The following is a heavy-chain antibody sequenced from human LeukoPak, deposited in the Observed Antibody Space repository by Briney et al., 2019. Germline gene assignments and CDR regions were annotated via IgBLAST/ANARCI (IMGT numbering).Heavy chain of an antibody. J-gene: IGHJ4*02. D-gene: IGHD6-13*01. CDR3: ARDGIQQLDFDY. V-gene: IGHV3-21*01. CDR2: ISSSSSYR. Sequence: GGSLTLSCAPSGFTFSTYWMHWVRQGPGKGLAWVSSISSSSSYRYYADSVKGRFTISRDNAKNSLYLQMNSLRAEDTVVYYCARDGIQQLDFDYWGQGTLVTVSS. CDR1: GFTFSTYW.